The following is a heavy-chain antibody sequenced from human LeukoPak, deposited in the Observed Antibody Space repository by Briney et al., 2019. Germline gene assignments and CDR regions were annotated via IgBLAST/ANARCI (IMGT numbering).Heavy chain of an antibody. CDR3: ARDVLLWFGEFGGPGYYFDH. J-gene: IGHJ4*02. D-gene: IGHD3-10*01. Sequence: GASVKVSCKASGYTFTSYYMHWVRQAPGQGLEWMGIINPSGGSTSYAQKFQGRVTMTRDTSTSTVYMELSSLRSEDTAVYYGARDVLLWFGEFGGPGYYFDHWGQGTLVTVSS. CDR2: INPSGGST. CDR1: GYTFTSYY. V-gene: IGHV1-46*01.